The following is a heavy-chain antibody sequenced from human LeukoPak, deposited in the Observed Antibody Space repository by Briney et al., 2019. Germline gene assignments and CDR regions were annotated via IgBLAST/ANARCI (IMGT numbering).Heavy chain of an antibody. V-gene: IGHV4-31*03. D-gene: IGHD3-10*01. CDR1: GGSISRGGYY. Sequence: PSGTLSLTCTFSGGSISRGGYYWSWIRQPPGKGPEWIGYIYYSGSTYYNPSLKSRVTISVDTSKNQFSLKLSSVTAADTAVYYCARGIMVRGVIHPFDYWGQGTLVTVSS. J-gene: IGHJ4*02. CDR2: IYYSGST. CDR3: ARGIMVRGVIHPFDY.